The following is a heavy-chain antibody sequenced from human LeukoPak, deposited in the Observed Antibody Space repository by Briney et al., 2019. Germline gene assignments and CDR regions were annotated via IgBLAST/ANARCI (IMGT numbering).Heavy chain of an antibody. J-gene: IGHJ4*02. Sequence: ASVKVSCKASGYTFTTYYMHWVRQAPGQGLEWMGGIIPIFGTANYAQKFQGRVTITADESTSTAYMELSSLRSEDTAVYYCARVGDGYNYYFDYWGQGTLVTVSS. CDR3: ARVGDGYNYYFDY. V-gene: IGHV1-69*13. CDR2: IIPIFGTA. CDR1: GYTFTTYY. D-gene: IGHD5-24*01.